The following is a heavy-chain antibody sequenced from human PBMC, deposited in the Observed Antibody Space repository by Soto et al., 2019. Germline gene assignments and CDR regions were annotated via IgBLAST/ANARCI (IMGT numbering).Heavy chain of an antibody. CDR3: GLYGGKYSGIGPS. CDR1: GYTFTDYA. Sequence: ASVKVSCKASGYTFTDYAIHWVRQAPGQRLEWMGWISAVNGNTKYSQRFQGRVTFAIDTSASAAYMELSSLTSEDTGVFYCGLYGGKYSGIGPSWGRGTLVPVAS. V-gene: IGHV1-3*01. CDR2: ISAVNGNT. D-gene: IGHD5-12*01. J-gene: IGHJ5*02.